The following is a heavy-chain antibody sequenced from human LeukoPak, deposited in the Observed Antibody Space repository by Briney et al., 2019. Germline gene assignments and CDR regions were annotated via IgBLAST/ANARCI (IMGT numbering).Heavy chain of an antibody. CDR3: ARVLTMVRGAFNWFDP. CDR1: GYTFTSYG. D-gene: IGHD3-10*01. CDR2: ISAYNGNT. V-gene: IGHV1-18*01. Sequence: GASVKVSRKASGYTFTSYGIRWVRQAPGQGLEWVGWISAYNGNTNYAQKLQGRVTMTTDTSTSTAYMELRSLRSDDTAVYYCARVLTMVRGAFNWFDPWGQGTLVTVSS. J-gene: IGHJ5*02.